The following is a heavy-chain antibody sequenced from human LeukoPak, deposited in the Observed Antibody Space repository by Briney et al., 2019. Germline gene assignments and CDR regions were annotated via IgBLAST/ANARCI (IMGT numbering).Heavy chain of an antibody. V-gene: IGHV3-48*01. CDR3: ASSYCSSTSCYSVP. CDR1: GFTFSSYS. J-gene: IGHJ5*02. Sequence: GGSLRLSCAASGFTFSSYSMNWVRQAPGKGLEWVSYISSSSSTIYYADSVKGRFTISRDNAKNLLYLQMNSLRAEDTAVYYCASSYCSSTSCYSVPWGQGTLVTVSS. D-gene: IGHD2-2*01. CDR2: ISSSSSTI.